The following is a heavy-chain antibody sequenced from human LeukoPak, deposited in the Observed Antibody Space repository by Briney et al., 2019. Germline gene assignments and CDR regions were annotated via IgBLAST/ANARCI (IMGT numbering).Heavy chain of an antibody. D-gene: IGHD5-24*01. Sequence: SVKVSCKASGGTFSSYTISWVRQAPGQGLEWMGRIIPILGIANYAQKLQGRVTITADKSTSTAYMELSSLRSEDTAVYYCARGGRDGYNRGAFDIWGQGTMVTVSS. J-gene: IGHJ3*02. CDR1: GGTFSSYT. CDR3: ARGGRDGYNRGAFDI. V-gene: IGHV1-69*02. CDR2: IIPILGIA.